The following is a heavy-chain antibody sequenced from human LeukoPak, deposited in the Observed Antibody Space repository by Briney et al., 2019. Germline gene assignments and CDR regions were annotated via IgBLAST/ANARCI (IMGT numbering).Heavy chain of an antibody. Sequence: GESLKISCAASGFTFDDYAMHWVRQAPGKGLEWVSLISGDGGSTYYADSVKGRFTISRDNSKNSLYLQMNSLRTEDTALYYCAKDLYRVDTAIKAFDIWGQGTMVTVSS. D-gene: IGHD5-18*01. J-gene: IGHJ3*02. CDR2: ISGDGGST. V-gene: IGHV3-43*02. CDR3: AKDLYRVDTAIKAFDI. CDR1: GFTFDDYA.